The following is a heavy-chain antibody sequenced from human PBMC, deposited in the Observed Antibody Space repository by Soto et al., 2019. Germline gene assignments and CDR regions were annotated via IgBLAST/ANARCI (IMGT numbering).Heavy chain of an antibody. CDR2: ISNSGST. J-gene: IGHJ4*02. CDR3: ATESGSTYGYFDH. D-gene: IGHD5-18*01. Sequence: LSLTCTVSGGSVTSDEDDWTWIRQSPGKGLEWIGYISNSGSTGYNPSLKTRLSMSVDRSENQFTLRLTSVTAADTAVYFCATESGSTYGYFDHWGQGTQVTVSS. CDR1: GGSVTSDEDD. V-gene: IGHV4-30-4*01.